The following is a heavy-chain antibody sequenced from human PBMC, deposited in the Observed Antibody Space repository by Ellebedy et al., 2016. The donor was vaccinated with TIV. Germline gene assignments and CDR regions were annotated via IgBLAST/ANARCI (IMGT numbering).Heavy chain of an antibody. V-gene: IGHV3-38*03. CDR2: ISGGTT. Sequence: RQAPGKGLQWVSSISGGTTYYADSRKGRFTISRHNSKNTLYLQMNSLRAEDTAVYYCARGKLVTNDYWGQGTLVTVSS. CDR3: ARGKLVTNDY. D-gene: IGHD4-11*01. J-gene: IGHJ4*02.